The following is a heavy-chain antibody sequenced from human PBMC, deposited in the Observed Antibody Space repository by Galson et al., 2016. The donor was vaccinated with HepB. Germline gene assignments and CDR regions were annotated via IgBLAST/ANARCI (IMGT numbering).Heavy chain of an antibody. Sequence: SLRLSCAASGFVFGSYSMSWVRQAPGKGLEWVSSVSRSGDDTYYADSVKGRFTISRDNSKNTLYLQMNSLRAEDTAVHYCAKVLGAGYCGGSSCAMDVWGKGTTLTVSS. D-gene: IGHD2-15*01. V-gene: IGHV3-23*01. J-gene: IGHJ6*04. CDR3: AKVLGAGYCGGSSCAMDV. CDR1: GFVFGSYS. CDR2: VSRSGDDT.